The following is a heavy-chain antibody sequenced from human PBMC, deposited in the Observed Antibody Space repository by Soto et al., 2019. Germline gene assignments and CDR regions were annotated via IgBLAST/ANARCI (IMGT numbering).Heavy chain of an antibody. CDR2: ISYDGSNK. CDR1: GCTFSSYA. D-gene: IGHD2-8*01. J-gene: IGHJ2*01. CDR3: ARDPPFEGVGLGNWYFDL. Sequence: GGSLRLSCAASGCTFSSYAMHWVRQAPGKGLEWVAVISYDGSNKYYGDSVKGRFTISRDNSKNTLYLQMNSLRAEDTAVYYCARDPPFEGVGLGNWYFDLWGRGTLVTVSS. V-gene: IGHV3-30-3*01.